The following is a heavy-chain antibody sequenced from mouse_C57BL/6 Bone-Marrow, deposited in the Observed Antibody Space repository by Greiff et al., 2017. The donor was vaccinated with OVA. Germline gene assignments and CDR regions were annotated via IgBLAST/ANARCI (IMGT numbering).Heavy chain of an antibody. CDR2: IHPNSGST. J-gene: IGHJ4*01. CDR3: SRRGWSYAMDY. CDR1: GYTFTSYW. V-gene: IGHV1-64*01. Sequence: VQLQQPGAELVKPGASVKLSCKASGYTFTSYWMHWVKQRPGQGLEWIGMIHPNSGSTNYNEKFKSKATLTVDKSSSTAYMQLSSLTSEDSAVXFCSRRGWSYAMDYWGQGTSVTVSS. D-gene: IGHD2-3*01.